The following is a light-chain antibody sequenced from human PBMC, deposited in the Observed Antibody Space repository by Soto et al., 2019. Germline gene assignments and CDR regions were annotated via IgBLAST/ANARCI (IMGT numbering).Light chain of an antibody. CDR2: DAS. J-gene: IGKJ1*01. V-gene: IGKV3-11*01. CDR1: QSVSSY. Sequence: EIVLTQSPATLSLSPGERATLSCRASQSVSSYLAWYQQKPGQAPRLLIYDASNRATGIPARLSGSGSGTDFTLTISSMQPDDFATYYCQQYNSYWTFGQGTKVDIK. CDR3: QQYNSYWT.